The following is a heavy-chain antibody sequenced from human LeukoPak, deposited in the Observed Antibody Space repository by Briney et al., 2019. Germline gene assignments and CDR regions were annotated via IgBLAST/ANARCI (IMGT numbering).Heavy chain of an antibody. CDR3: VGDGHSNTGMNY. Sequence: SETLSLTCTVSGGSISSYYWSWIRQPAGKGLEWIGRIYTSGSTNYNPSLKSRVTMSVDTSKNQFSLKLSSVTAADTAVYYCVGDGHSNTGMNYWGQGTLVTVSS. D-gene: IGHD2/OR15-2a*01. V-gene: IGHV4-4*07. CDR2: IYTSGST. CDR1: GGSISSYY. J-gene: IGHJ4*02.